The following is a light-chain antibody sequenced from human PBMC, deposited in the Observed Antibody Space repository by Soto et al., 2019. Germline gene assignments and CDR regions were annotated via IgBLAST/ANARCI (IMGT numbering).Light chain of an antibody. J-gene: IGKJ4*02. CDR3: QQYGSSPLT. Sequence: ELVLTQSPGTLSLSPGERATLSCRASQSVSSSYLARYQQKPGQAPRLLIYGASSRATGIPDRFSGSGSGTDFTLNSSRLEPEDFAGYYCQQYGSSPLTFGGGTKVEIK. V-gene: IGKV3-20*01. CDR1: QSVSSSY. CDR2: GAS.